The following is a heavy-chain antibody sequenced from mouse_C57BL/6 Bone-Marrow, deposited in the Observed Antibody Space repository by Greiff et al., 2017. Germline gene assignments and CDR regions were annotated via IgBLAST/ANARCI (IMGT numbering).Heavy chain of an antibody. CDR2: INPSTGGT. J-gene: IGHJ2*01. Sequence: VQLQQSGPELVKPGASVKISCKASGYSFTGYYMNWVKQSPEKSLEWIGEINPSTGGTTYNQKFKAKATLTVDKSSSTAYMQIKSLTSEDSAVYYCARENGPLFDYWGQGTTLTVSS. CDR3: ARENGPLFDY. CDR1: GYSFTGYY. V-gene: IGHV1-42*01.